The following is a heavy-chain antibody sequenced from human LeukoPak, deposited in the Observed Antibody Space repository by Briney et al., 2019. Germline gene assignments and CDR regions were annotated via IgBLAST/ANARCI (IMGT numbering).Heavy chain of an antibody. Sequence: PGGSLRLSCAASGFTFNTYWMAWVRQAPGKGPEWVAVISHDGSNKYYADSVKGRFTISRDNSKNTLYLQMNSLRAEDTAVYYCAKDVGPTLVPGQGRYDMDVWGQGTTVTVSS. D-gene: IGHD1-26*01. J-gene: IGHJ6*02. CDR2: ISHDGSNK. V-gene: IGHV3-30*18. CDR3: AKDVGPTLVPGQGRYDMDV. CDR1: GFTFNTYW.